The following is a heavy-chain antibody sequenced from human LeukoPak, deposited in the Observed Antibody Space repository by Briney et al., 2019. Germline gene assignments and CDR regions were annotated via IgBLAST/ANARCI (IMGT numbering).Heavy chain of an antibody. J-gene: IGHJ6*02. V-gene: IGHV4-4*07. D-gene: IGHD6-13*01. CDR3: ARGRYSSSRRDYYYGMDV. Sequence: SETLSLTCTVSGGSISSYYWSWIRQPAGKGLEWIGRIYTSGSTNYNPSLKSRVTMSVDTSKNQFSLKLSSVTAADTAVYYCARGRYSSSRRDYYYGMDVWGQGTTVTVSS. CDR2: IYTSGST. CDR1: GGSISSYY.